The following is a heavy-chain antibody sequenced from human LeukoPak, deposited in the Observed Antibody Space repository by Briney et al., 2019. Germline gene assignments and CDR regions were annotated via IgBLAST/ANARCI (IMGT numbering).Heavy chain of an antibody. Sequence: ASVKVSCKASGYTFTSYAIIWGRQAPGQGVERMGGTSAYNGDTNYAQKLQSRVAMPTDTSTSTAYMELRSLRSDDKAVYYCARDMCFEWEPPDGDASDIWGQGTMVTVSS. D-gene: IGHD1-26*01. V-gene: IGHV1-18*01. J-gene: IGHJ3*02. CDR3: ARDMCFEWEPPDGDASDI. CDR2: TSAYNGDT. CDR1: GYTFTSYA.